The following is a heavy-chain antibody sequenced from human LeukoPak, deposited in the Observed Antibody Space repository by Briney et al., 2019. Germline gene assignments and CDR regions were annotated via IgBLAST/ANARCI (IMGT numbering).Heavy chain of an antibody. CDR2: IYSGGST. J-gene: IGHJ4*02. D-gene: IGHD3-22*01. V-gene: IGHV3-53*01. Sequence: PGGALGLSWAASGFPLSSNYMSWGRQAPGKGLEGVSVIYSGGSTYYATSVEGRFTITRDNSKNTLYLQMDSLRAEDTAVYYCARDRDSSGYYYVWGQGTLVTVSS. CDR3: ARDRDSSGYYYV. CDR1: GFPLSSNY.